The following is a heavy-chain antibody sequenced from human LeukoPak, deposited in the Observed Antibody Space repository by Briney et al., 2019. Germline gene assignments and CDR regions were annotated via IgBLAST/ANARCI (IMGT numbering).Heavy chain of an antibody. Sequence: GGSLRLSCAASGFTFSSYGVHWVRQAPGKGLEGVAVISYDGSNKYYADSVQGRFTISKDNSRSTLYLQMNSLRTEDTAVYYCARVRDGSVRGGFDIWGQGTMVTVSS. V-gene: IGHV3-30-3*01. CDR2: ISYDGSNK. CDR3: ARVRDGSVRGGFDI. CDR1: GFTFSSYG. D-gene: IGHD3-10*01. J-gene: IGHJ3*02.